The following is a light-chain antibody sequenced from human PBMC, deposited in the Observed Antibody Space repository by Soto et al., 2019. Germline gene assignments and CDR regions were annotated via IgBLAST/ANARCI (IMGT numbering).Light chain of an antibody. Sequence: QSVLTQPASVSGSPGQSITISCTGTSSDVGNYNLVSWYQQHPGKAPKLMIFEDTKRPSGDSNRFSGSKSGNTASLTISGRQAEDEAHYYCCSYAGSSTWVFGGGTKPTVL. CDR3: CSYAGSSTWV. V-gene: IGLV2-23*01. CDR2: EDT. J-gene: IGLJ3*02. CDR1: SSDVGNYNL.